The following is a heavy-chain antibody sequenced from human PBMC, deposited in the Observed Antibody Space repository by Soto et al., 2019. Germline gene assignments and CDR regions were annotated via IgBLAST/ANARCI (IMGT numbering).Heavy chain of an antibody. V-gene: IGHV3-30*18. D-gene: IGHD6-13*01. CDR3: ANQGGSSWYVVYFDY. CDR1: GFTFSSYG. J-gene: IGHJ4*02. CDR2: ISYDGSNK. Sequence: QVQLVESGGGVVQPGRSLRLSCAASGFTFSSYGMHWVRQAPGKGLEWVAVISYDGSNKYYADSVKGRFTISRDNSKNTLYLQMNSLRAEDTAVYYCANQGGSSWYVVYFDYWGQGTLVTVSS.